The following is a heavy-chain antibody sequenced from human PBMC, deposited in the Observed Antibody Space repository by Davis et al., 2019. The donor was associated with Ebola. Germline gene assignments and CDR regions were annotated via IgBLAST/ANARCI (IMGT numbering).Heavy chain of an antibody. CDR1: GDTFRRHG. J-gene: IGHJ4*02. D-gene: IGHD3-10*01. V-gene: IGHV1-69*10. CDR3: ARGGTDYSGSGNDYNSIDYFEY. CDR2: VIPILGIT. Sequence: SAMVSCKTSGDTFRRHGISWVRQAPGQGLEWPGGVIPILGITNRSQKFRGRLTITADESTTTVYMELNSLRSEDTAVYYCARGGTDYSGSGNDYNSIDYFEYWGQGTLVTASS.